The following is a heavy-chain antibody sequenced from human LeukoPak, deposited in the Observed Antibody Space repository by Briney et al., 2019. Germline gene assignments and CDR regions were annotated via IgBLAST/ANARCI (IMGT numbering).Heavy chain of an antibody. CDR1: RGTFSSYA. D-gene: IGHD6-13*01. CDR2: ISAYNGNT. V-gene: IGHV1-18*01. J-gene: IGHJ4*02. CDR3: ARTAAAGDY. Sequence: VASVKVSCKASRGTFSSYAISWVRHAPGQGLEWIGWISAYNGNTNYAQKLQGRVTMTTDTSTSTAYMELRSLRSDDTAVYYCARTAAAGDYWGQGTLVTVSS.